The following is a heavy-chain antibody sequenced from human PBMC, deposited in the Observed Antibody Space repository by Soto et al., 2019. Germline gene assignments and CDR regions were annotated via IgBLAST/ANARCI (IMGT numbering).Heavy chain of an antibody. V-gene: IGHV3-20*04. CDR1: GFTFDDYG. Sequence: PGGSLRLSCAASGFTFDDYGMSWARQAPGKGLEWVSGVNWNGGSTGYADSVKGRFTISRDNAENTLYLQMNNLRADDTAVYYCVRVLKSIGWENDVFDIGGQGTMVNVS. D-gene: IGHD6-19*01. J-gene: IGHJ3*02. CDR2: VNWNGGST. CDR3: VRVLKSIGWENDVFDI.